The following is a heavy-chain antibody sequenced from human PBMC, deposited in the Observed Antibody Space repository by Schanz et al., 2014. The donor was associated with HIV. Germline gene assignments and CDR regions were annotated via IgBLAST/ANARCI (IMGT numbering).Heavy chain of an antibody. CDR2: ISYDGTNK. D-gene: IGHD3-22*01. V-gene: IGHV3-30*18. Sequence: QVHLVESGGGVVRPGRSLRLSCAASGFTFDSYGMHWVRQAPGKGLEWVAVISYDGTNKVYADSVKGRFTVSRDNSKNTLYLQLKSLRAEDTAVYYCAKDRNHYDSRYRGKGNYYYYYGMDVWGQGTTVTVSS. CDR3: AKDRNHYDSRYRGKGNYYYYYGMDV. J-gene: IGHJ6*02. CDR1: GFTFDSYG.